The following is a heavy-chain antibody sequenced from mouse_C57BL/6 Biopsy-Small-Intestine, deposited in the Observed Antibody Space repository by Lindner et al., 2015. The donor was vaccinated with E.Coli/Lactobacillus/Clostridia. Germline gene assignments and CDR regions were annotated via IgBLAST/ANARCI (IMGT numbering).Heavy chain of an antibody. CDR1: GFTFTSYD. CDR3: ARTQIVPHPHYYYYLDV. CDR2: MNPNSGNT. Sequence: SVKVSCKASGFTFTSYDINWVRQATGQGPEWMGWMNPNSGNTGYAQKFQGRVTMTRDTSTNTAYMELSSLRSEDTAVYYCARTQIVPHPHYYYYLDVWGKGTTVTVST. J-gene: IGHJ1*03. V-gene: IGHV1-81*01. D-gene: IGHD2-5*01.